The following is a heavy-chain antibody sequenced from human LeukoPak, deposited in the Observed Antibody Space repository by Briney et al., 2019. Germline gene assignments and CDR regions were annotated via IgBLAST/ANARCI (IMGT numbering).Heavy chain of an antibody. D-gene: IGHD4-17*01. Sequence: GGSLRLSCAASGFTFSSYSINWVRQAPGKGLEWVSSISGDLRYISYADSVKGRFTISRNNAKNSLYLQMNSLRAEDTAVYYCARDRIIYGDYGDAFDIWGQGTMVTVSS. CDR1: GFTFSSYS. CDR3: ARDRIIYGDYGDAFDI. V-gene: IGHV3-21*01. CDR2: ISGDLRYI. J-gene: IGHJ3*02.